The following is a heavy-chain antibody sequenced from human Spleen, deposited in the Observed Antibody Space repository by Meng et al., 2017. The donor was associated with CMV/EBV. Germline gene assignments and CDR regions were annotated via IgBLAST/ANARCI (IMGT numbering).Heavy chain of an antibody. CDR1: GFSVSVYN. V-gene: IGHV3-21*01. J-gene: IGHJ4*02. CDR3: AREGPGRGAARLRDGVY. CDR2: ISTSGTYI. D-gene: IGHD6-6*01. Sequence: GGSLRLSCAASGFSVSVYNFNWVRQTPGKGLEWVSSISTSGTYIFYADSVRGRFTISRDNAKNSLFLQMNSLRAEDTAVYYCAREGPGRGAARLRDGVYWGQGTLVTVSS.